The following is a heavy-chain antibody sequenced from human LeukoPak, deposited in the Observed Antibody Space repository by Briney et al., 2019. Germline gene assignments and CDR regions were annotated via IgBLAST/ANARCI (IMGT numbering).Heavy chain of an antibody. J-gene: IGHJ5*02. CDR1: GFSLSIYD. Sequence: GGSLRLSCAAPGFSLSIYDMVWVRQAPGKGLEWIASTGLSSSYIGYADSVKGRFTISRDNGENSVYLQMNSLRAEDTAVYFCARGRSYCSGATCSLDLWGQGTLVTVSS. CDR2: TGLSSSYI. V-gene: IGHV3-21*01. D-gene: IGHD2-15*01. CDR3: ARGRSYCSGATCSLDL.